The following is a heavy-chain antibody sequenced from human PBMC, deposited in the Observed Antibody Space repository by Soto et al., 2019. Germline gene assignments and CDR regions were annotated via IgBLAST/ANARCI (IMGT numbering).Heavy chain of an antibody. CDR2: IYYSGST. CDR3: ARLGMITFGGVIVIPRGTKEGPEFDY. Sequence: QLQLQESGPGLVKPSETLSLTCTVSGGSISSSSYYWGWIRQPPGKGLEWIGSIYYSGSTYYNPSLKSRVTISVDTSKNQFSLKLSSVTAADTAVYYCARLGMITFGGVIVIPRGTKEGPEFDYWGQGTLVTVSS. J-gene: IGHJ4*02. CDR1: GGSISSSSYY. V-gene: IGHV4-39*01. D-gene: IGHD3-16*02.